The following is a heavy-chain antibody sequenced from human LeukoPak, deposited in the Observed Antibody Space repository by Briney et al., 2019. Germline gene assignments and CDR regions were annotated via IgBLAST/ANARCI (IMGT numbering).Heavy chain of an antibody. CDR3: VKEWELYCYGYGPFDY. D-gene: IGHD5-18*01. CDR2: ISSNGGST. V-gene: IGHV3-64D*06. J-gene: IGHJ4*02. CDR1: GFTFSSYA. Sequence: GGSLRLSCSASGFTFSSYAMHWVRQAPGKGLEYVSAISSNGGSTYYADSVKGRFTISRDNSKNTLYLQMSRLRAEDTDVYYCVKEWELYCYGYGPFDYWGQGTLVTVSS.